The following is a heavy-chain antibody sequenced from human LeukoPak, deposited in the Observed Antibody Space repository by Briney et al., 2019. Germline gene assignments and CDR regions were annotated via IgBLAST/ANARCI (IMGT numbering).Heavy chain of an antibody. CDR1: GYIFNSQG. CDR2: INTHSGNP. V-gene: IGHV7-4-1*02. CDR3: AREILRSDF. J-gene: IGHJ3*01. Sequence: ASVKVSCKASGYIFNSQGMNWVRQAPGQGLEWMGWINTHSGNPTYAQGFTGRFVFTLDASVSTTYLQISSLKPEDTAIYYCAREILRSDFWGQGTMVTVSS. D-gene: IGHD5-24*01.